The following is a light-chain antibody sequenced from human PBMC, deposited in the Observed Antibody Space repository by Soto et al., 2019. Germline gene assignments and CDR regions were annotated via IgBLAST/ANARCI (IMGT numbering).Light chain of an antibody. CDR3: QQYGSSPTT. Sequence: EIVMTQSPATLSVSPGERVTLSCRASQSLTRNLAWYQHKPGQSPRLLIYGGSARATGIPDRFSGSGSGTDFTLTISRLEPEDFAVYFCQQYGSSPTTFGQGTKVDIK. CDR1: QSLTRN. V-gene: IGKV3-20*01. J-gene: IGKJ1*01. CDR2: GGS.